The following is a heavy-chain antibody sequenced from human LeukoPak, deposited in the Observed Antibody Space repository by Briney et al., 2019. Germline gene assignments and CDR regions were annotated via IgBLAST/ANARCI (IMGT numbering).Heavy chain of an antibody. CDR1: GFTFSSYA. V-gene: IGHV3-30-3*01. CDR2: ISYDGSNK. J-gene: IGHJ3*02. Sequence: GGSLRLSCAASGFTFSSYAMHWVRQAPGKGLEWVAVISYDGSNKYYADSVKGRFTISRDNSKNTLYLQMNSLGAEDTAVYYCASLNDAFDIWGQGTKVTVSS. CDR3: ASLNDAFDI.